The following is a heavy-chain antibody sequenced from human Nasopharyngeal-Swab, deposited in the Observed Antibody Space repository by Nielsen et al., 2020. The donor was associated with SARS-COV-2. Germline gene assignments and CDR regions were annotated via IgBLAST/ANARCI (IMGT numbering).Heavy chain of an antibody. CDR3: ARLDTIFGVVRHYFDY. CDR1: GYTFTSYA. CDR2: INTNTGNP. D-gene: IGHD3-3*01. J-gene: IGHJ4*02. V-gene: IGHV7-4-1*02. Sequence: ASVKVSCKASGYTFTSYAMNWVRQAPGQGLEWMGWINTNTGNPTYAQGFTGRFVFSLDTSVSTAYLQISSLKAEDTAVYYCARLDTIFGVVRHYFDYWGQGTLVTVSS.